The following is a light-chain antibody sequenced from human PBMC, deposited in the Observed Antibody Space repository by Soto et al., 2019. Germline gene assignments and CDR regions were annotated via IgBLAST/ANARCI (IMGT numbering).Light chain of an antibody. CDR1: QTVSTNY. V-gene: IGKV3-20*01. Sequence: EITLTQSPDTLSLSPGERATLSCRASQTVSTNYFAWCQQRRGQAPRLLIYGASTRAAGIPDRFSGSGSGTDFTLTITRLEPEDSAVYFCQQYTGPPTTFGQGTRLEIK. CDR3: QQYTGPPTT. J-gene: IGKJ5*01. CDR2: GAS.